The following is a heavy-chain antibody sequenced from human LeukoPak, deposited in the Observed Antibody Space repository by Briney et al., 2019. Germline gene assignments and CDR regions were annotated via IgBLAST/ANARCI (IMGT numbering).Heavy chain of an antibody. D-gene: IGHD6-6*01. CDR1: GYTFTSYG. CDR3: AREDSSSPWGAFDI. V-gene: IGHV1-18*01. J-gene: IGHJ3*02. Sequence: GASVKVSCKASGYTFTSYGISWVRQAPGQGLEWMGWVSAYNGNTNYAQKLQGRVTMTTDTSTSTAYMELRSLRSDDTAVYYCAREDSSSPWGAFDIWGQGTMVTVSS. CDR2: VSAYNGNT.